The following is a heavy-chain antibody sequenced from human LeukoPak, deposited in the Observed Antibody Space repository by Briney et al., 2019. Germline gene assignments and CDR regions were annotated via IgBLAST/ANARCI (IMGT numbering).Heavy chain of an antibody. J-gene: IGHJ4*02. V-gene: IGHV5-51*01. CDR3: ARQAAYCGGDCSVDY. CDR1: GYSFTSYW. Sequence: GESLKISCKGSGYSFTSYWIGWVRQMPGKGREWMGIIYPGDSDTRYSPSFQGQVTISAAKSISTAYLQWSSLKASDTAMYYCARQAAYCGGDCSVDYWGQGTLVTVSS. CDR2: IYPGDSDT. D-gene: IGHD2-21*02.